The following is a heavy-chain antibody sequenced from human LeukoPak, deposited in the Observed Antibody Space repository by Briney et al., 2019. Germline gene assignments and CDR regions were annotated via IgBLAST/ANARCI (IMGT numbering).Heavy chain of an antibody. V-gene: IGHV3-23*01. CDR2: IRGSGGTT. CDR3: AKDAAANVDYPYYFDY. CDR1: GFTFRGYG. Sequence: PWGSLRLSCAASGFTFRGYGMSWVRQAPGKGLEWVSTIRGSGGTTYYADSVKGRFTISRDNSRTTLYLLMNSLRAEDTAVYYCAKDAAANVDYPYYFDYWGQGALVTVSS. J-gene: IGHJ4*02. D-gene: IGHD4-11*01.